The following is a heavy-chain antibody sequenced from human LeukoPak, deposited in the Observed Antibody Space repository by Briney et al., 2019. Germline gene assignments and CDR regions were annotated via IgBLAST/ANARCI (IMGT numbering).Heavy chain of an antibody. CDR2: IIPIFGIA. CDR3: ARAYSSGWTPANYYYCYGMDV. Sequence: ASVKVSCKASGGTFSSYAISWVRQAPGQGLEWMGRIIPIFGIANYAQKFQGRVTITADKSTSTAYMELSSLRSEDTAVYYCARAYSSGWTPANYYYCYGMDVWGQGTTVTVSS. V-gene: IGHV1-69*04. D-gene: IGHD6-19*01. J-gene: IGHJ6*02. CDR1: GGTFSSYA.